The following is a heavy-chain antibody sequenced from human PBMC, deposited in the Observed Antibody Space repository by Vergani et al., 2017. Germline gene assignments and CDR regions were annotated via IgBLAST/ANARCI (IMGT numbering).Heavy chain of an antibody. CDR3: ARDLLPGTLLLLAY. J-gene: IGHJ4*02. D-gene: IGHD1-7*01. V-gene: IGHV3-21*02. Sequence: VQLVESGGGVVQPGGSLRLSCVASGFTFSHYSMNWVRQAPGKGLEWVSSISGNNDDVYYADSVKGRFTISRDNAKNSLYLDMSSLRAEDTAVYYCARDLLPGTLLLLAYWGQGTLISVSS. CDR1: GFTFSHYS. CDR2: ISGNNDDV.